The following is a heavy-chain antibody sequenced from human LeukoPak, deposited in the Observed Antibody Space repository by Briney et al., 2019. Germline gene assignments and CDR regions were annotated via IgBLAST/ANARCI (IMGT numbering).Heavy chain of an antibody. J-gene: IGHJ4*02. Sequence: QPGGSLRLSCAASGFTFSSYGMHWVRQAPGKGLERVAVISYDGSNKYYADSVKGRFTISRDNSKNTLYLQMNSLRAEDTAVYYCAKDLGRAAAGTDYWGQGTLVTVSS. V-gene: IGHV3-30*18. CDR2: ISYDGSNK. CDR3: AKDLGRAAAGTDY. D-gene: IGHD6-13*01. CDR1: GFTFSSYG.